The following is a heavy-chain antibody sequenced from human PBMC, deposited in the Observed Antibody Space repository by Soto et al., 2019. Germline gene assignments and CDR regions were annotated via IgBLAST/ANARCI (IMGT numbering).Heavy chain of an antibody. CDR1: GGSLSSYY. J-gene: IGHJ5*02. CDR3: AKLPWAEYGGLLAP. D-gene: IGHD4-17*01. Sequence: PSETLSLTCTVSGGSLSSYYWTWIRQPPGKGLEWIGYVYYSGNTNYNPSLKSRVTISVDTSKNQFSLKLGSVTAADTAVYYCAKLPWAEYGGLLAPWGQGTLVTVSS. V-gene: IGHV4-59*08. CDR2: VYYSGNT.